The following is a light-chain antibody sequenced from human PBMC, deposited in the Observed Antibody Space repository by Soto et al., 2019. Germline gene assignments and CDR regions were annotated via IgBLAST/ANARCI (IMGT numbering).Light chain of an antibody. CDR3: TSYAGGNNV. Sequence: QSAMTQPPSASGSPGQSVTISCTGTSSDDGGYNYVSGYQQYPGKVPKLMVYEVNYRPSGVPDRFSGSKSGNTASLTVSGLQADDEADYYCTSYAGGNNVFGTGTKLTVL. J-gene: IGLJ1*01. CDR2: EVN. V-gene: IGLV2-8*01. CDR1: SSDDGGYNY.